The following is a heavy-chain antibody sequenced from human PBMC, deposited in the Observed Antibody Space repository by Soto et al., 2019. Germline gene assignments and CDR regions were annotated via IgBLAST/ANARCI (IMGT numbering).Heavy chain of an antibody. CDR2: IYYSGTI. D-gene: IGHD6-13*01. CDR3: ARIEGKAAAGPIDY. J-gene: IGHJ4*02. CDR1: GYSISSGQW. V-gene: IGHV4-28*05. Sequence: SETLSLTCAVSGYSISSGQWWGWIRQPPGKGLEWIGHIYYSGTIYHDPSLKSRVTMSVDTSKNQLSLKLSSVTAVDTAVYYCARIEGKAAAGPIDYWGQGNLVTVSS.